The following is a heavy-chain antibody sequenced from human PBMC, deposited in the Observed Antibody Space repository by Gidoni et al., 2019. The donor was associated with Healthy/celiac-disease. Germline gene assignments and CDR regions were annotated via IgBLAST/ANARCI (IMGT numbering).Heavy chain of an antibody. CDR1: GFTFSSYS. V-gene: IGHV3-21*01. CDR3: ARVGTVTTKWYFDL. J-gene: IGHJ2*01. D-gene: IGHD4-17*01. CDR2: ISSSSSYI. Sequence: EVQLVEYGGGLVKPGGSLRLYCAASGFTFSSYSMNWVRQAPGKGLEWVSSISSSSSYIYYADSVKGRFTISRDNAKNSLYLQMNSLRAEDTAVYYCARVGTVTTKWYFDLWGRGTLVTVSS.